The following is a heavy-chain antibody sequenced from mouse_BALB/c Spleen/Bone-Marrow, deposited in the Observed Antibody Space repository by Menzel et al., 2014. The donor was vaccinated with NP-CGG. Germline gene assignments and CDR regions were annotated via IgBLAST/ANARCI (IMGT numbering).Heavy chain of an antibody. CDR3: ARRGHGFAWFAY. D-gene: IGHD1-2*01. Sequence: QVQLQQSGTELMKPGASVKISCKATGYTFSSYWMEWVNQRPGHGLEWIGEILPGSGSTNYNEKFKGKATFTADTSSNTAYMQLSSLTSEDSAVYYCARRGHGFAWFAYWGQGTLVTVSA. CDR1: GYTFSSYW. CDR2: ILPGSGST. V-gene: IGHV1-9*01. J-gene: IGHJ3*01.